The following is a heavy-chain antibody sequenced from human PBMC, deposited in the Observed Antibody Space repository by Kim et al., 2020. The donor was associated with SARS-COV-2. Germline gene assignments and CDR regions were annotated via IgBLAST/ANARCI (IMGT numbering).Heavy chain of an antibody. J-gene: IGHJ5*02. V-gene: IGHV4-34*01. CDR3: ARRAAGTKGGNWFDP. D-gene: IGHD6-13*01. Sequence: PSLQGRVPLSVDTSKNQFSLKLSSVTAADTAVYYCARRAAGTKGGNWFDPWGQGTLVTVSS.